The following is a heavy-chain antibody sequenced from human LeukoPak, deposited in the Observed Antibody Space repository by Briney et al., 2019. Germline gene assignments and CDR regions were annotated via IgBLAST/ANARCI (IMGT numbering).Heavy chain of an antibody. CDR3: ARALWSCPVYYGMDV. CDR1: GFTFSNYN. CDR2: ISSTSSYI. Sequence: GGSLRLSCAASGFTFSNYNFYWVRQAPGKGLEWVSSISSTSSYIYYADSMKGRFTISRDNAKNSLYLQMNSLRAEDTAVYYCARALWSCPVYYGMDVWGQGTTVTVSS. D-gene: IGHD3-10*01. J-gene: IGHJ6*02. V-gene: IGHV3-21*01.